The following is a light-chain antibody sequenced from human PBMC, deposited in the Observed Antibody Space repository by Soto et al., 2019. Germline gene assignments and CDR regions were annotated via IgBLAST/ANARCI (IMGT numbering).Light chain of an antibody. Sequence: IVFTQSPATLSSSPGETATLSCRASQYVGTRLAWYQHKPGQAPRLLIYYTSNRATGIPARFSGSGSGTDFTLTISRLEPEDFAVYYCQQYDTSPRTFGQGTKVDIK. V-gene: IGKV3-11*01. J-gene: IGKJ1*01. CDR1: QYVGTR. CDR2: YTS. CDR3: QQYDTSPRT.